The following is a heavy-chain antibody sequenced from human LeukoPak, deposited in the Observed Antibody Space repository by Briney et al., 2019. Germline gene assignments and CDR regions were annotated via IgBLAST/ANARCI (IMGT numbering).Heavy chain of an antibody. CDR1: GVIFSSYS. CDR3: AKAASSSWPSYYYGMDV. D-gene: IGHD6-13*01. CDR2: ITGSGGNT. J-gene: IGHJ6*02. Sequence: GGSLRLSCAASGVIFSSYSMSWVRQAPGKGLEGVSVITGSGGNTYYADSVKGRFTISKDNSKNTVYLQMSSLRVDDTAVYYCAKAASSSWPSYYYGMDVWGQGTTVTVSS. V-gene: IGHV3-23*01.